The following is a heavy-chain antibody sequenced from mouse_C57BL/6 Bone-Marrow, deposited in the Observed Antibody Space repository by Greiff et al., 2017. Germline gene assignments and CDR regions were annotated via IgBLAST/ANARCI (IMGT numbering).Heavy chain of an antibody. CDR3: TRHAASD. J-gene: IGHJ4*01. D-gene: IGHD3-1*01. CDR1: GYTFTDYE. CDR2: IDPETGGT. V-gene: IGHV1-15*01. Sequence: QVQLQQSGAELVRPGASVTLSCKASGYTFTDYEMHWVQQTPVHGLEWIGAIDPETGGTAYKQKFKGKAILTADKSSSTAYMELRGLTSEDSAVYYCTRHAASDWGQGTSVTVSS.